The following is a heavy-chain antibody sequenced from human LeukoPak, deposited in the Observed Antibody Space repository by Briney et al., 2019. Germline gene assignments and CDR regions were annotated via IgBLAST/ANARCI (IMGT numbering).Heavy chain of an antibody. Sequence: GGSLRLSCAASGFTFSSYWMTWVRQAPGKGLEWVANIKQDESEKYYVDSVKGRFTISRDNAKNSLYLQMNNLRAEDTAVYYCARGGAPEYSYGYYFDYWGRGTLVTVFS. V-gene: IGHV3-7*01. CDR1: GFTFSSYW. J-gene: IGHJ4*02. CDR2: IKQDESEK. D-gene: IGHD5-18*01. CDR3: ARGGAPEYSYGYYFDY.